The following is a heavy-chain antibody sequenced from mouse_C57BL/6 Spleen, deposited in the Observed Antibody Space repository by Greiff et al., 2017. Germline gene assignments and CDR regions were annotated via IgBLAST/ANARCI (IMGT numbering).Heavy chain of an antibody. D-gene: IGHD2-5*01. CDR3: ARYSNYFDY. V-gene: IGHV1-50*01. J-gene: IGHJ2*01. Sequence: VQLQQPGAELVKPGASVKLSCKASGYTFTSYWMQWVKQRPGQGLEWIGEIDPSNSYTNYNQKFKGKATLTVDTSSSTAYMQLSSLTSEDSAVYYCARYSNYFDYWGQGTTLTVSS. CDR1: GYTFTSYW. CDR2: IDPSNSYT.